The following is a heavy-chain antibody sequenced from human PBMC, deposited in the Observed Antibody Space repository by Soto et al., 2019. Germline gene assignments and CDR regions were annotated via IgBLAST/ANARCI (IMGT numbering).Heavy chain of an antibody. CDR3: ARDRVEYYDSSGYPLTDY. V-gene: IGHV3-30-3*01. J-gene: IGHJ4*02. CDR2: ISYDGSNK. D-gene: IGHD3-22*01. CDR1: GFTFSSYA. Sequence: GGSLRLSCAASGFTFSSYAMHWVRQAPGKGLEWVAVISYDGSNKYCADSVKGRFTISRDNSKNTLYLQMNSLRAEDTAVYYCARDRVEYYDSSGYPLTDYSGQATLVT.